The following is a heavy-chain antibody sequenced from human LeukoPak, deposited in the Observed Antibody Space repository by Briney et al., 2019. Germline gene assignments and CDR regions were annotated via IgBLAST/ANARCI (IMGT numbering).Heavy chain of an antibody. Sequence: GGSLRLSCAASGFTFSDYYMSWIRQAPGKGLEWISYISTSGDTIYYVDSVRGRFTISRDNAKNSLELQINSLRAEDTGVYYCARDRQPSLCKGLNVWGQGTTVTVSS. V-gene: IGHV3-11*01. CDR1: GFTFSDYY. D-gene: IGHD2/OR15-2a*01. CDR3: ARDRQPSLCKGLNV. CDR2: ISTSGDTI. J-gene: IGHJ6*02.